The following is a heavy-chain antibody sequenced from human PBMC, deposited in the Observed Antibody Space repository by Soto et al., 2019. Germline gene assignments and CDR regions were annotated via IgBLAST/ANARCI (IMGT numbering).Heavy chain of an antibody. Sequence: QVQLQESGPGLVKPSETLSLTCTVSGGSVSSGTFYWSWIRQPPGKGLEWIGYIYYTGSTTYNPSLESRVTMSADTSKNQFSLRLSSVTAADTAVYYCARGYCTSTSCSIFNYWGQGTLVTVSS. CDR2: IYYTGST. CDR3: ARGYCTSTSCSIFNY. V-gene: IGHV4-61*01. D-gene: IGHD2-2*01. J-gene: IGHJ4*02. CDR1: GGSVSSGTFY.